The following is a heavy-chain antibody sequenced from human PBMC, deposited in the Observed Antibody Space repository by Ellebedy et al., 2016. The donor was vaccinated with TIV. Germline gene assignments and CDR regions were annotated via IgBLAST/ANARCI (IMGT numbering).Heavy chain of an antibody. CDR3: ARSYDYGAKETDY. Sequence: GSLRLXXAVYGGSFSGHYWSWIRQAPGKALEWIGEIDHSGSANYNPSLKSRVAISVDTSKNQFSLRLNSVTAADTAVYYCARSYDYGAKETDYWGPGSQVTVSS. CDR2: IDHSGSA. CDR1: GGSFSGHY. J-gene: IGHJ4*02. D-gene: IGHD4-23*01. V-gene: IGHV4-34*01.